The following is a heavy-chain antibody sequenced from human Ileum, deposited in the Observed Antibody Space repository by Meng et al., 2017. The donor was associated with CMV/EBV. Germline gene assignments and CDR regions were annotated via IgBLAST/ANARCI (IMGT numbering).Heavy chain of an antibody. J-gene: IGHJ4*02. CDR1: GFTFSTYW. V-gene: IGHV3-74*01. CDR3: ARGFRDY. CDR2: INPDGSRR. Sequence: GESLKISYAASGFTFSTYWMHWVRQAPGKGLVWVSRINPDGSRRDYADSVKGRFTISRDNAKNTLYLQMNSLRAEDTAVYYCARGFRDYWGQGTLVTVSS.